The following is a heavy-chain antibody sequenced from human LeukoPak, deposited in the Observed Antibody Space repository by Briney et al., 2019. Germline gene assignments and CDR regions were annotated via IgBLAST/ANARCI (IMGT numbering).Heavy chain of an antibody. J-gene: IGHJ4*02. Sequence: SETLSLTCAVYGGSFSGYYWSWIRQPPGKGLEWIGEINHSGSTNYNPSLKSRVTISVDTSKNQFSLKLSSVTAADTAVYYCARVLYLGYYYDSSGIDYWGQGTLVTVSS. V-gene: IGHV4-34*01. CDR2: INHSGST. CDR3: ARVLYLGYYYDSSGIDY. CDR1: GGSFSGYY. D-gene: IGHD3-22*01.